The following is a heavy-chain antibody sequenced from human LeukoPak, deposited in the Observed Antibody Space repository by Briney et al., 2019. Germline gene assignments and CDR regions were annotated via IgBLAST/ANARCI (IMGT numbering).Heavy chain of an antibody. J-gene: IGHJ6*03. Sequence: KTSETLSLTCAVYGGSFSGYYWSWIRQPPGKGLEWIGEINHSGSTNYNPSLKSRVTISVDTSKNQFSLKLSSVTAADTAVYYCARGGGVGYYYYYMDVWGKGTTVTISS. D-gene: IGHD1-26*01. V-gene: IGHV4-34*01. CDR3: ARGGGVGYYYYYMDV. CDR2: INHSGST. CDR1: GGSFSGYY.